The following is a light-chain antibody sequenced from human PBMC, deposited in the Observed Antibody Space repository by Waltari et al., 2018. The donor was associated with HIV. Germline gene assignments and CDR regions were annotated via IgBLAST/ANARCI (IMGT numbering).Light chain of an antibody. CDR3: CSHAAFNILL. CDR1: SSDVGGYNY. V-gene: IGLV2-14*01. Sequence: QSALTQPASVSGSPGQSITISCTGASSDVGGYNYVSWYQQHPGKAPKLIIYEVSNRPSGLSDRFSGSRSGNTASLTISGLQADDGSVYYCCSHAAFNILLFGGETEVTVL. J-gene: IGLJ2*01. CDR2: EVS.